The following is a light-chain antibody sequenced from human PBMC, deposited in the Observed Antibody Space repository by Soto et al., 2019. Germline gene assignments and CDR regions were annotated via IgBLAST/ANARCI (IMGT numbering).Light chain of an antibody. J-gene: IGLJ1*01. Sequence: QSALTQPPSVSGSPGQSVTITCTGTSSDVGSYNRVSWYQQPPGTAPKLMIYEVSNQPSGVPDRFSGSKSGNTASLTISGLQADDEADYYCSSYTSSSTYVFGTGTKVTVL. CDR1: SSDVGSYNR. V-gene: IGLV2-18*02. CDR3: SSYTSSSTYV. CDR2: EVS.